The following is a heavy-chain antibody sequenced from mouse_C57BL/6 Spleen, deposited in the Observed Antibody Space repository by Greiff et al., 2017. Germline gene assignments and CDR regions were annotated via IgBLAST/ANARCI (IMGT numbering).Heavy chain of an antibody. Sequence: QVQLQQPGAELVMPGASVKLSCKASGYTFTSYWMHWVKQRPGPGLEWIGEIDPSDSYTNYNQKFKGKSTLTVDKSSSTAYMQLSSLTSEDSAVXYCARAEHYAMDYWGQGTSVTVSS. V-gene: IGHV1-69*01. CDR3: ARAEHYAMDY. CDR1: GYTFTSYW. J-gene: IGHJ4*01. CDR2: IDPSDSYT.